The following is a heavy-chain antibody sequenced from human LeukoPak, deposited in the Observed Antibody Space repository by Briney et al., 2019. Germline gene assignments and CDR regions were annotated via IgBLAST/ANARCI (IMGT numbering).Heavy chain of an antibody. V-gene: IGHV6-1*01. CDR2: TFYRSKWNN. CDR1: GDSVSTNSAT. D-gene: IGHD1-26*01. Sequence: SQTLSLTCAISGDSVSTNSATWTWLRQSPSRVLEWLGRTFYRSKWNNDYAVSMKSRITLNPDTSKNQFTLQLNSVTPEDTAVYYCARLVGAAWFDSWGQGTLVTVSS. J-gene: IGHJ5*01. CDR3: ARLVGAAWFDS.